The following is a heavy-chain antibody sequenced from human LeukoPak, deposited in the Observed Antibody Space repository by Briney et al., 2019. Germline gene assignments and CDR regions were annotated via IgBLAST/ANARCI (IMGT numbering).Heavy chain of an antibody. CDR3: ARVAPRYCSGGSCYSPNFDY. V-gene: IGHV3-9*01. CDR1: GFTFDDYA. D-gene: IGHD2-15*01. J-gene: IGHJ4*02. CDR2: ISWNSGSI. Sequence: GGSLRLSCAASGFTFDDYAMHWVRQAPGKGLEWVSGISWNSGSIGYADSVKGRFTISRDNAKNSLYLQMNSLRAEDTALYYCARVAPRYCSGGSCYSPNFDYWGQGTLVTVSS.